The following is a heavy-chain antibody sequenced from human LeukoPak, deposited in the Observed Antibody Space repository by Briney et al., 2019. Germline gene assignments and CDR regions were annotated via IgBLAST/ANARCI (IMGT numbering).Heavy chain of an antibody. D-gene: IGHD6-6*01. V-gene: IGHV3-21*01. CDR2: ISSSSSYI. Sequence: PGGSLRLSCAASGFTFSSYWMSWVRQAPGKGLEWVSSISSSSSYIYYADSVKGRFTISRDNAKNSLYLQMNSLRAEDTALYYCARDLTYSSSPPGWYFDLWGRGALVTVSS. CDR1: GFTFSSYW. CDR3: ARDLTYSSSPPGWYFDL. J-gene: IGHJ2*01.